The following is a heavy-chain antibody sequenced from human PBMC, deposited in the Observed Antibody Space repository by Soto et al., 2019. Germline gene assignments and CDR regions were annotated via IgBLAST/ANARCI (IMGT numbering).Heavy chain of an antibody. J-gene: IGHJ4*02. CDR3: ARDRGDTSSYYNDY. V-gene: IGHV3-21*01. CDR1: GFTFSSST. D-gene: IGHD3-22*01. CDR2: ISSGSSFT. Sequence: GESLRLSCAASGFTFSSSTMSWVRQAPGKGLEWVASISSGSSFTYYPDSVKGRFTISRDNAKNSLYLQVNSLRAEDTAVYYCARDRGDTSSYYNDYWGQGTLVTVSS.